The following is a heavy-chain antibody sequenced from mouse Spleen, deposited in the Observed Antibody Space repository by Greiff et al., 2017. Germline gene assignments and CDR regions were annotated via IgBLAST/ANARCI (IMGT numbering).Heavy chain of an antibody. Sequence: DVMLVESGGGLVKPGGSLKLSCAASGFTFSSYAMSWVRQTPEKRLEWVATISDGGSYTYYPDNVKGRFTISRDNAKNNLYLQMSHLKSEDTAMYYCARDYYGSPGAMDYWGQGTSVTVSS. CDR1: GFTFSSYA. V-gene: IGHV5-4*01. CDR3: ARDYYGSPGAMDY. D-gene: IGHD1-1*01. CDR2: ISDGGSYT. J-gene: IGHJ4*01.